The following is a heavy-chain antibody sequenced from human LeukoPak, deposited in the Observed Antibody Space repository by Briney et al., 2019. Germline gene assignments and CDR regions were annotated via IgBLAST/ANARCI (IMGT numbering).Heavy chain of an antibody. CDR3: AEEGSKIGSGRNRYYYTGMDV. D-gene: IGHD3-10*01. V-gene: IGHV3-30*18. Sequence: GRSLRLSCAASGFSFSSHDMHWIRQAPGKGLEWVALISYDGSNKNYGDSVRGRFTISRDNSKNTLSLQLNSLRAEDTAVYYCAEEGSKIGSGRNRYYYTGMDVWGKGTTVTVSS. CDR2: ISYDGSNK. J-gene: IGHJ6*04. CDR1: GFSFSSHD.